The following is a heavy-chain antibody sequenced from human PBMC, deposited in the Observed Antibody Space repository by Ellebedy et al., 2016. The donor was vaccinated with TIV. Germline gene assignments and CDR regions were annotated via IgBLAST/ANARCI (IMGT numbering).Heavy chain of an antibody. V-gene: IGHV3-74*01. J-gene: IGHJ4*02. Sequence: PGGSLRLSCAASGFTFSNYWIHWVRQAPGKGLVWLSRINRDGSSANYADSVKGRFSISRDSSKTSTYLQMNSLRAEDTAVYYCAGYSSAPPKGDYWGQGTQVTVSS. CDR1: GFTFSNYW. D-gene: IGHD6-25*01. CDR3: AGYSSAPPKGDY. CDR2: INRDGSSA.